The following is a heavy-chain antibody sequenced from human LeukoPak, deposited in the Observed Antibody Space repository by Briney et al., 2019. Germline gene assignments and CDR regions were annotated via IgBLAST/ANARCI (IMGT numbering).Heavy chain of an antibody. V-gene: IGHV3-53*01. J-gene: IGHJ4*02. Sequence: GGSLRLSCAASGFTVSSNYMSWVRQAPGKGLEWVSVIYSGGSTYYADSVKGRFTISRDNSKNTLYLQMNSLRAEDTAVYYCARGYYDFWSGYYGKLDYWGQGTLVTVSS. CDR2: IYSGGST. CDR3: ARGYYDFWSGYYGKLDY. D-gene: IGHD3-3*01. CDR1: GFTVSSNY.